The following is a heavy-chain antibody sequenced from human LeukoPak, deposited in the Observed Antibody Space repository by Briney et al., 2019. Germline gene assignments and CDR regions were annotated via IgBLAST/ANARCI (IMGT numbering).Heavy chain of an antibody. V-gene: IGHV4-34*01. CDR3: ARENRLGYCSSTRCLPFDY. J-gene: IGHJ4*02. D-gene: IGHD2-2*01. CDR1: GGSFSGYY. Sequence: PSETLSLTCAVYGGSFSGYYLSWIRQPPGKGLEWIGEINHSGSTNYNPSLKSRVTISVDTSKNQFSLKLSSVTAADTAVYYCARENRLGYCSSTRCLPFDYWGQGTLVTVSS. CDR2: INHSGST.